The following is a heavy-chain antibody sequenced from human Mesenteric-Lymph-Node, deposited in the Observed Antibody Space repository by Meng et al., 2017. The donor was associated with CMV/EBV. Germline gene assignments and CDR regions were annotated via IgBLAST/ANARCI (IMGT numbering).Heavy chain of an antibody. D-gene: IGHD3-16*01. CDR3: ARGYGGPYYYGMDV. V-gene: IGHV4-38-2*02. Sequence: SETLSLTCTVSGYSISSGYYWGWIRQPPGKGLEWIGSLHESGTTYYNPSLKSRVTISVDTSKNQFSLKLSSVTAADTAVYYCARGYGGPYYYGMDVWGQGTTVTVSS. J-gene: IGHJ6*02. CDR1: GYSISSGYY. CDR2: LHESGTT.